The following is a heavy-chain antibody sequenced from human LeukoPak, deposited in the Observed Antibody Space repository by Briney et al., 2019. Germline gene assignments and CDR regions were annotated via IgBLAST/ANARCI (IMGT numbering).Heavy chain of an antibody. J-gene: IGHJ4*02. CDR1: GYTFTNYG. Sequence: ASVKVSCKASGYTFTNYGITWMRQAPGQGLEWIGWINTYNGNTNYAQKLQGTVTITTDTSTSTAYMELRSLRSDDTAVFYCARDLVDGVGAPGAYWGQGALVTVSS. CDR3: ARDLVDGVGAPGAY. V-gene: IGHV1-18*01. D-gene: IGHD1-26*01. CDR2: INTYNGNT.